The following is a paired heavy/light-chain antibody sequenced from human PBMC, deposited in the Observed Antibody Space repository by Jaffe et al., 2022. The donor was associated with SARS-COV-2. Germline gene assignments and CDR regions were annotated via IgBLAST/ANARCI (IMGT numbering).Heavy chain of an antibody. Sequence: EVQLVESGGGLVQPGGSLRLSCAVSGFTFSNFWMSWVRQAPGKGLEWVANIRQDGRETYYAGSVKGRFTISRDNAKNSFFLQMNSLRAEDTALYYCTKDNWSQKAIDGFDIWGQGTMVTVSS. V-gene: IGHV3-7*03. J-gene: IGHJ3*02. CDR3: TKDNWSQKAIDGFDI. CDR2: IRQDGRET. CDR1: GFTFSNFW. D-gene: IGHD1-1*01.
Light chain of an antibody. CDR2: ATT. Sequence: QSVLTQPPSVSGAPGQRVSISCTGSTSNIGAGYDVQWYQQFPGAAPRLLIFATTNRPSGVPDRFSGSKSGTSASLAIAGLQAEDEADYYCQSSDPTLGRWVFGGGTKLTVL. J-gene: IGLJ3*02. CDR1: TSNIGAGYD. V-gene: IGLV1-40*01. CDR3: QSSDPTLGRWV.